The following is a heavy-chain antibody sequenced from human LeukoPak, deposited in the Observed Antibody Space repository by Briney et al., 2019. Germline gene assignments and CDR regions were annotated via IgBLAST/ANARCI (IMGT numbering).Heavy chain of an antibody. CDR2: IYTSGST. J-gene: IGHJ4*02. D-gene: IGHD4-17*01. CDR3: ARGPTTVTRAFDY. V-gene: IGHV4-4*07. CDR1: GGSFSIYY. Sequence: SETLSLTCTVSGGSFSIYYWSWIRQPAGKGLEWIGRIYTSGSTNYNPSLKSRVTMSVDTSKNQFSLKLSSVTAADTAVYYCARGPTTVTRAFDYWGQGTLVTVSS.